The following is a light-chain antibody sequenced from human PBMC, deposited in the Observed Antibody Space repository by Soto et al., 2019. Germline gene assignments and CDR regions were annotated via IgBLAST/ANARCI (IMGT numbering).Light chain of an antibody. Sequence: QSALTQPASVSGSPGQSIIISCTGTSSDIGAYNSVSWYQQHPGKAPKLMIYEVSNRPSGVSNRFSASKSGNTASLTISGLQAEDEADYYCSSRTTSNPYVFGTGTKLTVL. CDR3: SSRTTSNPYV. CDR1: SSDIGAYNS. V-gene: IGLV2-14*01. J-gene: IGLJ1*01. CDR2: EVS.